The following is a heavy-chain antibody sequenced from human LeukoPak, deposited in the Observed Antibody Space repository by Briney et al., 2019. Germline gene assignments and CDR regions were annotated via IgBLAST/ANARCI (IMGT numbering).Heavy chain of an antibody. CDR1: GDSMSRSSYY. D-gene: IGHD6-19*01. CDR3: ARRGWDRPFDY. J-gene: IGHJ4*02. V-gene: IGHV4-39*01. CDR2: IYYRGNT. Sequence: SGTLSLTCTVSGDSMSRSSYYWGWIRQPPGKGLEWIGSIYYRGNTYYNPSLKSRLTMSVDTSKNQFSLKLSSVTAADTAVYYCARRGWDRPFDYWGQGTLVTVSS.